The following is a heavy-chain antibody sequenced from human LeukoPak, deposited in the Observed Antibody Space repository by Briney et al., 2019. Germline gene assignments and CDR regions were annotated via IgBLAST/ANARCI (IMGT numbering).Heavy chain of an antibody. J-gene: IGHJ3*02. CDR3: AREGIAAAVADAFDI. Sequence: PGGSLRLSCAASGFTFSDYYMSWIRQAPGKGLEWISYISSSSTMYYADSVKGRFTITRDNSKNTLYLQMNSLRAEDTAVYYCAREGIAAAVADAFDIWGQGTMVTVSS. V-gene: IGHV3-69-1*01. D-gene: IGHD6-13*01. CDR1: GFTFSDYY. CDR2: ISSSSTM.